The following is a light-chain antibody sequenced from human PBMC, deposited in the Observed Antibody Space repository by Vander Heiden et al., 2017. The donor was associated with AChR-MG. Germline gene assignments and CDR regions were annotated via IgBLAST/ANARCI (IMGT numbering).Light chain of an antibody. CDR1: SSDVGTYNR. CDR2: EVS. Sequence: SALTQPPSVSGSPGQSVTFSCTGTSSDVGTYNRVSWYQQPPGTAPKLIIYEVSNRPSGVPDRFSGSKAGNTASLTISGLQAEDEADYYCSSYTSSSTWVFGGGTKLTVL. J-gene: IGLJ3*02. CDR3: SSYTSSSTWV. V-gene: IGLV2-18*02.